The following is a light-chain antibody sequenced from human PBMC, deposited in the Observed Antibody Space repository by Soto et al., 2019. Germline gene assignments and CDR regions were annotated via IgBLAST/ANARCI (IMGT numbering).Light chain of an antibody. CDR3: CSYAGRSTFEV. CDR1: SSDVGSYNL. J-gene: IGLJ2*01. CDR2: EGS. V-gene: IGLV2-23*03. Sequence: QSVLTQPASVSGSPGQSITISCTGTSSDVGSYNLVSWYQQHPGKAPKLLIYEGSKRPSGVSNRFSGSKSGNTASLTISGLQADDEADYYCCSYAGRSTFEVFGGGTKVTVL.